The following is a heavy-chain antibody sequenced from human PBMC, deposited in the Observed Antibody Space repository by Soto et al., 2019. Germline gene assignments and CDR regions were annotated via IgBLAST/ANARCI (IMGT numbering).Heavy chain of an antibody. CDR3: ASPSASGLF. V-gene: IGHV1-69*01. CDR2: ITPIFATA. CDR1: GGTFSSSA. Sequence: QVQLVQSGAEVKRPGSSVKVSCKASGGTFSSSAFNWVRQAPGHGLEWMGAITPIFATANYAQRFQGRLTISADASSTTVYMDLGSLTFYDPALYYGASPSASGLFWGQGSLVTVSS. J-gene: IGHJ4*02.